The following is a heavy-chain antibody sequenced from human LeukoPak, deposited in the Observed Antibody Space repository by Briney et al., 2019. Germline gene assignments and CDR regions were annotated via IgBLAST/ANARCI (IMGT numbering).Heavy chain of an antibody. D-gene: IGHD3-9*01. CDR1: GGTFSSYA. V-gene: IGHV1-69*13. Sequence: GASVKVSCKASGGTFSSYAISWVRQAPGQGLEWMGGIIPIFGTANYAQKFQGRVTITADESTSTAYMELSSLRSEDTTVYYCARIRRGGGVLTGYYRRNWFDPWGQGTLVTVSS. CDR3: ARIRRGGGVLTGYYRRNWFDP. CDR2: IIPIFGTA. J-gene: IGHJ5*02.